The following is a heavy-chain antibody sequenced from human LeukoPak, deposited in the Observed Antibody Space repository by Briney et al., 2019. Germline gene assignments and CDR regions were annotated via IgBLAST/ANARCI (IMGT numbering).Heavy chain of an antibody. J-gene: IGHJ4*02. CDR1: GFTFSGHN. D-gene: IGHD3-16*01. CDR3: ARAMSTFGGVRNYFDS. CDR2: VSISSGTI. Sequence: GGSLRLSCAASGFTFSGHNMNWVRQAPGKGLEWISFVSISSGTIYYADSVKGRFRISRDNAKTLDLEMNSLRAEDTAVYYCARAMSTFGGVRNYFDSWGQGTLVTVSS. V-gene: IGHV3-48*04.